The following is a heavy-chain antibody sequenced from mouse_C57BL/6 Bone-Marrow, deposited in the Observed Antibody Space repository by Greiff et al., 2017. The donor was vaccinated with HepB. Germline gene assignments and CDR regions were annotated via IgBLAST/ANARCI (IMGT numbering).Heavy chain of an antibody. CDR2: IYPGSGNT. J-gene: IGHJ1*03. CDR3: ARYGNYDWYFDV. Sequence: QVQLQQSGAELVRPGASVKLSCKASGCTFTDYYINWVKQRPGQGLEWIARIYPGSGNTYYNEKFKGKATLTAEKSSSTAYMQLSSLTSEDSAVYFCARYGNYDWYFDVWGTGTTVTVSS. D-gene: IGHD2-1*01. V-gene: IGHV1-76*01. CDR1: GCTFTDYY.